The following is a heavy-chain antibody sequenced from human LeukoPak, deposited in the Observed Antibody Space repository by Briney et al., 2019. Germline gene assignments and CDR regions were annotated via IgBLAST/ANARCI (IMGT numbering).Heavy chain of an antibody. Sequence: PGGSLRLSCAASGFTFSSYWMSWVRQAPGKGLEWVANIKQDGSEKYYVDSVKGRFTISRDNAKNSLYLQMNSLRAEDTAVYYCARDNPYYYDSSGYYVVWGQGTLVTVSS. D-gene: IGHD3-22*01. V-gene: IGHV3-7*01. CDR2: IKQDGSEK. CDR1: GFTFSSYW. CDR3: ARDNPYYYDSSGYYVV. J-gene: IGHJ4*02.